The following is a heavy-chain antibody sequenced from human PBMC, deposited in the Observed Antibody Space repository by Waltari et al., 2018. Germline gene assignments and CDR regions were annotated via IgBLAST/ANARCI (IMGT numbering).Heavy chain of an antibody. CDR2: IRYDGSNK. Sequence: QVQLVESGGGVVRPGGSLRLSCAASGFTFSSSGMHWVRQAPGKGLEWVAFIRYDGSNKYYADSVKGRFTISRDNSKNTLYLQMNSLRAEDTAVYYCAKDRLNWFDPWGQGTLVTVSS. CDR1: GFTFSSSG. CDR3: AKDRLNWFDP. V-gene: IGHV3-30*02. J-gene: IGHJ5*02.